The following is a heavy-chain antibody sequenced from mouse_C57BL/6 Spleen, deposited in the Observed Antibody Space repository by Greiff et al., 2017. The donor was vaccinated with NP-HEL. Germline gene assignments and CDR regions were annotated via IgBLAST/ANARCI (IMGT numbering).Heavy chain of an antibody. V-gene: IGHV1-82*01. CDR3: AAKWHGDSYLDY. Sequence: VQLQQPGPELVKPGASVKISCKASGYAFSSSWMNWVKQRPGQAPEWIGRIYPGDVDANYNGKFKGKATLTADKSSSPGYMQLSTLTSEDSAVYLRAAKWHGDSYLDYWGQSATLTVA. CDR1: GYAFSSSW. CDR2: IYPGDVDA. J-gene: IGHJ2*01. D-gene: IGHD2-13*01.